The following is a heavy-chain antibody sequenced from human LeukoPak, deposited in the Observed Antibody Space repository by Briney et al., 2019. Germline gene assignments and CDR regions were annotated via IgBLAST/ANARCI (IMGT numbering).Heavy chain of an antibody. Sequence: GGSLRLSRAASGFTFSSYGMHWVRQAPGKGLEWVAVISYDGSNKYYADSVKGRFTISRDNSKNTLYLQMNSLRAEDTAVYYCAGGKYFDYWGQGTLVTVSS. J-gene: IGHJ4*02. CDR1: GFTFSSYG. D-gene: IGHD1-26*01. CDR3: AGGKYFDY. V-gene: IGHV3-30*03. CDR2: ISYDGSNK.